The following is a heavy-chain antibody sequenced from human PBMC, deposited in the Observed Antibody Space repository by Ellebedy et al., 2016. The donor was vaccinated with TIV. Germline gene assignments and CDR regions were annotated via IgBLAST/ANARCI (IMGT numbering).Heavy chain of an antibody. D-gene: IGHD5-24*01. V-gene: IGHV6-1*01. Sequence: SETLSLXXAISGDSVSRNSASWNWIRQSPSRGLEWLGRTKYRSKWYNDYAVSVKSRLTIYPDTSRNQFSLHLKSVTPEDTAVYYCVRDRRDDYNTRQPFDYWGQGSLVSVSS. CDR3: VRDRRDDYNTRQPFDY. J-gene: IGHJ4*02. CDR2: TKYRSKWYN. CDR1: GDSVSRNSAS.